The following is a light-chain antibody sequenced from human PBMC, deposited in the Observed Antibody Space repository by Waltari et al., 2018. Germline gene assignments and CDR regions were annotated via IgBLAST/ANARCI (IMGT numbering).Light chain of an antibody. CDR2: EVS. Sequence: QSALTQPPSASGSPGQSVTISCTGTSSDVGGYNFVSWYQHHPGKAPKLMIYEVSKRPSGVPDRFSGSKSGNTASLTVSGLQTEDEADYYCSSYAGSNSCYVFGTGTKVTVL. CDR1: SSDVGGYNF. V-gene: IGLV2-8*01. J-gene: IGLJ1*01. CDR3: SSYAGSNSCYV.